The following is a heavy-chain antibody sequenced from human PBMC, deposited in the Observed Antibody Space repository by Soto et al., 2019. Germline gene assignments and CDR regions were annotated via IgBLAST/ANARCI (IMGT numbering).Heavy chain of an antibody. CDR3: ANKNLDYMLTGPYLDY. D-gene: IGHD3-9*01. Sequence: SVPTRVNPTATVPLTCTFSGFSVATTVVGVGWVRHPTGRALEFLAVIYWNDDKRYSPSLKRRLTITKDTSKNQVVLTRTNMDPVDTATYYCANKNLDYMLTGPYLDYWGQGTLVTVSS. J-gene: IGHJ4*02. CDR2: IYWNDDK. CDR1: GFSVATTVVG. V-gene: IGHV2-5*01.